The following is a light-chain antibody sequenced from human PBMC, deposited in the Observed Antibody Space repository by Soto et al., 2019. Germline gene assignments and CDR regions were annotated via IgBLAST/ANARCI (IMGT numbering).Light chain of an antibody. CDR2: VNS. CDR3: QSYDNSLSVHVV. Sequence: VLTQPPSVSGAPGQRVTISCTGTSSNIGAGYDVHWYQQVPGTSPKLLIFVNSNRPSGVPDRFSGSKSGTSASLAITGLQAEDEADYYCQSYDNSLSVHVVFGGGTKLTVL. V-gene: IGLV1-40*01. CDR1: SSNIGAGYD. J-gene: IGLJ2*01.